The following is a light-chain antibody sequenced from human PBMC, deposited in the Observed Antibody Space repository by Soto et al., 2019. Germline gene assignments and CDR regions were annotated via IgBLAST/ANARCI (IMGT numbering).Light chain of an antibody. CDR3: QKYNTAPQT. Sequence: DIPMTQSTSSLSATVGDRVTITCRASQGILDYVAWYQQKPGKAPKLLIYAASTLPSGVPSRFSGSGSGTDFALTISSLQPEDVATYYCQKYNTAPQTFGQGTKVEIK. J-gene: IGKJ1*01. V-gene: IGKV1-27*01. CDR1: QGILDY. CDR2: AAS.